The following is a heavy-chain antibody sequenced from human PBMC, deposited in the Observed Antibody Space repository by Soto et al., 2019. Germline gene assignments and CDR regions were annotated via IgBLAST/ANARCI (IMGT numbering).Heavy chain of an antibody. CDR2: ISGSAVST. Sequence: GGSLRLSCAASGFTFSSYAMSWVRQAPGKGLEWVSHISGSAVSTYYADSVKGRFTISRDSSKNTLYLQMNSLRAADTVVYYCAPQFGVEYFQYWGQGTLVTVSS. D-gene: IGHD3-10*01. CDR1: GFTFSSYA. V-gene: IGHV3-23*01. CDR3: APQFGVEYFQY. J-gene: IGHJ1*01.